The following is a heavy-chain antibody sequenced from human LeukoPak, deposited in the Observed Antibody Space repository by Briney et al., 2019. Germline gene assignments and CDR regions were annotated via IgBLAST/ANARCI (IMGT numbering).Heavy chain of an antibody. J-gene: IGHJ4*02. CDR2: IYYSGST. D-gene: IGHD6-19*01. Sequence: KASETLSLTCTVSGGSISSYYWSWIRQPPGKGLEWIGYIYYSGSTNYNPSLKSRVTMSVDTSKNQFSLKLSSVTAADTAVYYCARDSSGLPDYWGQGTLVTVSS. V-gene: IGHV4-59*12. CDR3: ARDSSGLPDY. CDR1: GGSISSYY.